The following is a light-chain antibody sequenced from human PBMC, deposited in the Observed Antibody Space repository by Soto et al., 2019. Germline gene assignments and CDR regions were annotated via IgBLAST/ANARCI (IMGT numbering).Light chain of an antibody. CDR3: QQSYSTPRT. V-gene: IGKV1-39*01. Sequence: DIRMTQSPSSLSASVGDRVTITCRASQSSSSYLNWYQQKPGKAPKLLIYAASSLQSGVPSRFSGSGSGTDFTLTISSLQPEDFATYYCQQSYSTPRTFGQGTKLEIK. CDR1: QSSSSY. J-gene: IGKJ2*01. CDR2: AAS.